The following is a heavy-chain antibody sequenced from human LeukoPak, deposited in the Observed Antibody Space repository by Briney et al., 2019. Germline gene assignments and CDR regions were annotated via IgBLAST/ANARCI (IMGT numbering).Heavy chain of an antibody. J-gene: IGHJ5*02. V-gene: IGHV3-7*01. CDR2: IKQDGSEK. Sequence: ETLSLTCIVSNGSISSYYWSWIRQPPGKGLEWVANIKQDGSEKYYVDSVKGRFTISRDNAKNSLYLQMNSLRAEDTAVYYCARVRLVLLWFGESHNWFDPWGQGTLVTVSS. CDR3: ARVRLVLLWFGESHNWFDP. D-gene: IGHD3-10*01. CDR1: NGSISSYY.